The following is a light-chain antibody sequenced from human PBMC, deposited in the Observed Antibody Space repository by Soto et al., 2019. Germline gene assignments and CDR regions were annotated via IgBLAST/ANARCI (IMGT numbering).Light chain of an antibody. V-gene: IGKV1-5*01. CDR1: QSISSW. Sequence: DIQMTQSPSTLSASVGDRVTITCRASQSISSWLAWYQQKPGKAPKLLIYDASSLESGVPSRFSGSGSGPEFTLTISSLQPDDFATYYCQQYNSYPWTFAQGTKVEIK. CDR2: DAS. CDR3: QQYNSYPWT. J-gene: IGKJ1*01.